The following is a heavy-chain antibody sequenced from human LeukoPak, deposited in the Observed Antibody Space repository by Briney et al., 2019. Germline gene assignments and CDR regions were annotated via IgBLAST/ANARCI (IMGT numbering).Heavy chain of an antibody. J-gene: IGHJ4*02. Sequence: SETLSLTCTVSGGPISSYYWSWIRQPPGKGLEWIGYIYYSGSTNYNPSLKSRLTMSVDTSKNQFSLKLSSVTAADTAVYYCARVGVAAKSSRYFDYWGQGTLVTVSS. CDR1: GGPISSYY. CDR3: ARVGVAAKSSRYFDY. D-gene: IGHD2-15*01. CDR2: IYYSGST. V-gene: IGHV4-59*01.